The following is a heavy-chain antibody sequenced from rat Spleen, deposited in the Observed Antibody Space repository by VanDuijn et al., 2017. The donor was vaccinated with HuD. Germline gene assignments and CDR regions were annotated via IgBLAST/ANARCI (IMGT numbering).Heavy chain of an antibody. CDR3: AIHPITTTDVMDA. J-gene: IGHJ4*01. CDR2: ISTSGSRT. Sequence: EVQLVESDGGLVQPGRSLKLSCAASGFTFSDYYMAWVRQAPKKGLEWVATISTSGSRTYYPDSVKGRFTISRDNAKSSLYLQMNSLKSEDTATYYCAIHPITTTDVMDAWGQGASVTVSS. V-gene: IGHV5-7*01. D-gene: IGHD1-10*01. CDR1: GFTFSDYY.